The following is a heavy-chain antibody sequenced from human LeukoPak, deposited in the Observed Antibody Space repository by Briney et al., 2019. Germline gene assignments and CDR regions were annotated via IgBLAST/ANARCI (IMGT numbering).Heavy chain of an antibody. CDR1: GGSFSGYY. D-gene: IGHD5-18*01. V-gene: IGHV4-34*01. J-gene: IGHJ2*01. CDR3: ARDRYSYGPLYFDL. Sequence: SSETLSLTCAAYGGSFSGYYWSWIRQPPGKGLEWIGEINHSGSTNYNPSLKSRVTISVDTSKNQFSLKLSSVTAADTAVYYCARDRYSYGPLYFDLWGRGTLVTVSS. CDR2: INHSGST.